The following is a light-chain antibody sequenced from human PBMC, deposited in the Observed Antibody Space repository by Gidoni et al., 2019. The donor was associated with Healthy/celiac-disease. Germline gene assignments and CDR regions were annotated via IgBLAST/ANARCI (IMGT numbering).Light chain of an antibody. CDR1: KLGDKY. J-gene: IGLJ2*01. Sequence: SSALTQPPSVSVSPGQTASITCSGDKLGDKYACWYQQKPGQSPVLVIYQDSKRPSGIPERFSGSNSGNTATLTISGTQAMDEADYYCQAWDSSTLVVFGGGTKLTVL. CDR3: QAWDSSTLVV. V-gene: IGLV3-1*01. CDR2: QDS.